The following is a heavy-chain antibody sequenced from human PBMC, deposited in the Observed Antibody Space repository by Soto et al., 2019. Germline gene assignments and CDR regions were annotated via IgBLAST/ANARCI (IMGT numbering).Heavy chain of an antibody. Sequence: PSETLSLTCTVSGGSISSGDYYWSWIRQPPGKGLEWIGYIYYSGSTYYNPSLKSRFTISVDTSKNQFSLKLSSVSAADTPVYYCPTADTRAAYRRKGTLVPVSP. CDR1: GGSISSGDYY. CDR2: IYYSGST. D-gene: IGHD3-3*01. V-gene: IGHV4-30-4*01. J-gene: IGHJ4*02. CDR3: PTADTRAAY.